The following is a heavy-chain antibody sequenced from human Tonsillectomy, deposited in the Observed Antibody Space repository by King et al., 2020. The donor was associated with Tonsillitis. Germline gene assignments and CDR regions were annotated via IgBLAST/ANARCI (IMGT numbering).Heavy chain of an antibody. Sequence: VQLQESGPGLVKPSETLSLTCTVSGGSISSHYWSWIRQPAGKGLEWIGLIYSSGSTSYNPSLKSRVTMSIDTSKNPFSLQLTAVTAADTAVYYCAREAGATRYFDYCGQGTLVTVSS. CDR3: AREAGATRYFDY. CDR2: IYSSGST. D-gene: IGHD1-26*01. CDR1: GGSISSHY. J-gene: IGHJ4*02. V-gene: IGHV4-4*07.